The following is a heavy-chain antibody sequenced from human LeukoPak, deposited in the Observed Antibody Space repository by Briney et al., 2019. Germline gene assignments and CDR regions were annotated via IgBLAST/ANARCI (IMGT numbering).Heavy chain of an antibody. CDR3: AKDQYCSSTSCYIGY. Sequence: GGSLRLSCAASGFTFSSYAMTWVRQAPGKGLEWVSGISGSGGSAFYADSVRGRFTISRDNSKNTLSLQMNSLRAEDTAIYYCAKDQYCSSTSCYIGYWGQGALVTVSS. D-gene: IGHD2-2*02. CDR2: ISGSGGSA. V-gene: IGHV3-23*01. CDR1: GFTFSSYA. J-gene: IGHJ4*02.